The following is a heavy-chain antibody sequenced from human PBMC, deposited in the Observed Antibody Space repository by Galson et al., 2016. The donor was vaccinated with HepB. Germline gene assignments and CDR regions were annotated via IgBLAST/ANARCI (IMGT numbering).Heavy chain of an antibody. CDR2: INPNIGLT. Sequence: SVKVSCKASGYTFTEYYLHWVRQAPGQGLEWMGRINPNIGLTNIAQKFQGRVTLARDTSISTAYMEVSRLTSDDPAVYYCARSDKVEATFFGRRKGTAHCFFDYWGQGTLVTVSS. D-gene: IGHD1-26*01. CDR1: GYTFTEYY. J-gene: IGHJ4*02. V-gene: IGHV1-2*06. CDR3: ARSDKVEATFFGRRKGTAHCFFDY.